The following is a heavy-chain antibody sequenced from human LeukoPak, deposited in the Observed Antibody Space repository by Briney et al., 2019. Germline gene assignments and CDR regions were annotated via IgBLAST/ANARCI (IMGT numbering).Heavy chain of an antibody. CDR2: INPNSGGT. V-gene: IGHV1-2*06. CDR3: SRVVGECSSTSCYGGYAFDI. CDR1: GYTFTAYY. J-gene: IGHJ3*02. Sequence: APVKVSCKASGYTFTAYYMHWVRQAPGQGLEWMGRINPNSGGTNYAQKFQGRVTMTRDTSISTAYMDLSRLRSDDTAVYYCSRVVGECSSTSCYGGYAFDIWGQGTMVTVSS. D-gene: IGHD2-2*01.